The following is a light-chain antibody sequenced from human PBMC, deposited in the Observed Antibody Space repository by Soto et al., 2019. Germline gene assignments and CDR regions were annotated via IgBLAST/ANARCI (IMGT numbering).Light chain of an antibody. CDR3: GTWDSTRNAGV. J-gene: IGLJ3*02. Sequence: QSVLTQSPSVSAAPGQKVTISCSGGSSNIGKNYVSWYQHLPGTAPKPLIYEDHKRPSGVPDRFSGATSATSATLGTIGVQTGEEADDYCGTWDSTRNAGVFGGGTKLTVL. CDR1: SSNIGKNY. CDR2: EDH. V-gene: IGLV1-51*02.